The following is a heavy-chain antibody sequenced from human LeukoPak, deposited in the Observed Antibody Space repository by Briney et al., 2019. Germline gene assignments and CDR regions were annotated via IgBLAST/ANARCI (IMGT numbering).Heavy chain of an antibody. D-gene: IGHD3-9*01. CDR3: ASLRYFDWSSRSRGFRFDY. J-gene: IGHJ4*02. CDR2: IYYSGST. Sequence: SETLSLTCTVSGGSTSSYYWSWIRQPPGKGLEWIGYIYYSGSTNYNPSLKSRVTISVDTSKNQFSLKLSSVTAADTAVYYCASLRYFDWSSRSRGFRFDYWGQGTLVTVSS. CDR1: GGSTSSYY. V-gene: IGHV4-59*01.